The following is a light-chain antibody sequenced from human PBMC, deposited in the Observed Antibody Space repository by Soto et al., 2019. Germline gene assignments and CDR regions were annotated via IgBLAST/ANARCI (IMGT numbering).Light chain of an antibody. CDR1: QSVSSSY. Sequence: EIVLTQSPGTLSLSPGERATLSCRASQSVSSSYLAWYQQKPGQAPRLLIYGASSRATGIPDRFSGGGSGTDFTLTIRRLEPEDFAAYYCQQYGSSPPITFGQGTRLEIK. V-gene: IGKV3-20*01. CDR2: GAS. J-gene: IGKJ5*01. CDR3: QQYGSSPPIT.